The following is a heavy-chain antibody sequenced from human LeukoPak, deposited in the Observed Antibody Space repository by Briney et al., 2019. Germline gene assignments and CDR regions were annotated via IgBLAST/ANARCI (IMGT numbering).Heavy chain of an antibody. Sequence: GGSLRLSCAASGFTASDYYMDWVRQTPGKGLEWVGRSRNKAKSYTTDFAATVKGRFTISRDESKNSLFLQMNGLKIEDTAVYYCVRVQTGGAFDIWGKGTMVTVST. CDR3: VRVQTGGAFDI. D-gene: IGHD7-27*01. CDR2: SRNKAKSYTT. CDR1: GFTASDYY. V-gene: IGHV3-72*01. J-gene: IGHJ3*02.